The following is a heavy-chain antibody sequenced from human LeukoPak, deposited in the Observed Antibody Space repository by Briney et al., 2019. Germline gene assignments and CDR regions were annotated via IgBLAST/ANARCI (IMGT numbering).Heavy chain of an antibody. V-gene: IGHV4-34*01. D-gene: IGHD3-10*01. Sequence: SETLSLTCAVSGGPFSGYFWSWIRQSSGKGLEWIGEVHNSGTTNYNPSLNSRVTISEDTSKNQFYLNLSSVTAADTAVYYCARRYYYNLGSFPFDFWGQEPLVTVSS. CDR3: ARRYYYNLGSFPFDF. CDR1: GGPFSGYF. J-gene: IGHJ4*02. CDR2: VHNSGTT.